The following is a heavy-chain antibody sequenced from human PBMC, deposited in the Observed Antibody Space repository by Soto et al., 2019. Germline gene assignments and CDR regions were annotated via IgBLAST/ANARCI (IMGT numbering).Heavy chain of an antibody. J-gene: IGHJ5*02. V-gene: IGHV4-61*01. CDR2: IYYGGSI. D-gene: IGHD3-22*01. Sequence: SGPTLVNPTQTLTLTCTFSGFSLTTNKMSVSWIRQPPGKGLEWIGYIYYGGSINYNPSLKSRVIISVDTAKNQFSLRLSSVSAADTAVYYCTGAYYDVSGYSLDPWGQGTSVTVSS. CDR1: GFSLTTNKMS. CDR3: TGAYYDVSGYSLDP.